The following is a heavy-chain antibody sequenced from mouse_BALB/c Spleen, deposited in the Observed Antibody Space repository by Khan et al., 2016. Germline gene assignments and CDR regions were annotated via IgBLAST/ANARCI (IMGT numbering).Heavy chain of an antibody. CDR3: AKLTGTRWAMDY. D-gene: IGHD4-1*01. CDR2: IYSGDGDT. CDR1: GYAFSSYW. J-gene: IGHJ4*01. V-gene: IGHV1-80*01. Sequence: QVRLQQSGAELVRPGSSVKISCKASGYAFSSYWMNWVKQRPGQGLEWIGQIYSGDGDTNYNGKFKGKATLTADKSSSTAYMQLSSLTSEDSAVXFCAKLTGTRWAMDYWDRGTSVTVSS.